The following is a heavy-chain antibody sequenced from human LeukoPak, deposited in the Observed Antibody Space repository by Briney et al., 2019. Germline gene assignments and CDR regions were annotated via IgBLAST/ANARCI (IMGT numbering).Heavy chain of an antibody. Sequence: ASVKVSCKASGYTFTSYGIGWVRQAPGQGLEWMGWISAYNGNTNYAQKLQGRVTMTTGTSTSTAYMELRSLRSDDTAVYYCARTAAAGPFHIPNDYWGQGTLVTVSS. CDR2: ISAYNGNT. V-gene: IGHV1-18*01. J-gene: IGHJ4*02. CDR1: GYTFTSYG. CDR3: ARTAAAGPFHIPNDY. D-gene: IGHD6-13*01.